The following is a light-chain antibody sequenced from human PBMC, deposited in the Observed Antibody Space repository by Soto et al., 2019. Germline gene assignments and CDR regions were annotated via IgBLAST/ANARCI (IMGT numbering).Light chain of an antibody. CDR1: QSLSSSF. CDR3: QQYGSSPRT. V-gene: IGKV3-20*01. Sequence: EIVLTQSPDTLSLSPGERATLSCRASQSLSSSFLAWYQQKPGQAPRLLIYGSSSRATGIPDRFSGRGSGTDFTLTISRLEPEDFAMYYCQQYGSSPRTFGPGTRVDIK. CDR2: GSS. J-gene: IGKJ3*01.